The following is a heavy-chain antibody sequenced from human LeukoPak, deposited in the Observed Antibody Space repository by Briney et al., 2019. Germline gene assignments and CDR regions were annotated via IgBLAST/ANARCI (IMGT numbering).Heavy chain of an antibody. CDR2: ISAYNGHT. V-gene: IGHV1-18*01. D-gene: IGHD4-17*01. J-gene: IGHJ4*02. CDR3: ARYGHSPYFDN. CDR1: GYTFTSHG. Sequence: ASVKVSCKASGYTFTSHGITWVRQAPGQGLEWMGWISAYNGHTNYAQKLQGRVTMTTDTSTSTSYMELRSVRSEDTAVYYCARYGHSPYFDNWGQGTLVTVSS.